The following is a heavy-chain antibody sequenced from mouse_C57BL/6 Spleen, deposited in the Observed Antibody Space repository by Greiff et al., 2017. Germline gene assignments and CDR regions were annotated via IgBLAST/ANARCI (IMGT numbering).Heavy chain of an antibody. J-gene: IGHJ3*01. D-gene: IGHD5-1-1*01. Sequence: VQLQQPGAELVKPGASVKLSCKASGYTFTSYWMQWVKQRPGQGLEWIGESDPSDSYTNYNQKFKGKATLTVDTSSSTAYMQLSSLTSEDSAVYYGAREINWGQGTLVTVSA. V-gene: IGHV1-50*01. CDR2: SDPSDSYT. CDR3: AREIN. CDR1: GYTFTSYW.